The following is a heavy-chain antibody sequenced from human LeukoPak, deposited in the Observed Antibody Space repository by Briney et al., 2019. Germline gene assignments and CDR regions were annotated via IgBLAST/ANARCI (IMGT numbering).Heavy chain of an antibody. Sequence: SETLSLTCTVSGGSISSSSYYWGWIRQPPGKGLEWIGSIYYSGSTYYNPSLKGRVTISVDTSKNQFSLKLSSVTAADTAVYYCARASGSYFSYYYYGMDVWGQGTTVTVSS. CDR3: ARASGSYFSYYYYGMDV. J-gene: IGHJ6*02. CDR1: GGSISSSSYY. V-gene: IGHV4-39*07. CDR2: IYYSGST. D-gene: IGHD1-26*01.